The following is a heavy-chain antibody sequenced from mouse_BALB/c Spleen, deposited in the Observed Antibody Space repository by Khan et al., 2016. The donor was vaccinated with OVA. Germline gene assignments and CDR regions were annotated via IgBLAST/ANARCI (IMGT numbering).Heavy chain of an antibody. V-gene: IGHV3-2*02. D-gene: IGHD1-1*01. J-gene: IGHJ2*01. Sequence: QLEESGPGLVKPSQSLSLTCTVTGYSITTDYAWNWIRQLPGNKLEWMGYISYSGNTKYNPSLKSRISITRDPSNNPSFLQLKSVTTEDTARYYCARVYGGDFDYWGQGTTLTVSS. CDR3: ARVYGGDFDY. CDR2: ISYSGNT. CDR1: GYSITTDYA.